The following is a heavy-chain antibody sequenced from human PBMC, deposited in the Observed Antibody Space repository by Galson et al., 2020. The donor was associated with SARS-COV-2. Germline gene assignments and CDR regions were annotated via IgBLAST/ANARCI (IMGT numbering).Heavy chain of an antibody. J-gene: IGHJ4*02. Sequence: GGSLRLSCAASGFTVSSNYMSWVRQAPGKGLEWVSVIYSRGSTYYADSVKGRFTISRDNSKNTLYLQMNSLRAEDTAVYYCARATGYSGYDYFDYWGQGTLVTVSS. D-gene: IGHD5-12*01. CDR3: ARATGYSGYDYFDY. CDR1: GFTVSSNY. V-gene: IGHV3-53*01. CDR2: IYSRGST.